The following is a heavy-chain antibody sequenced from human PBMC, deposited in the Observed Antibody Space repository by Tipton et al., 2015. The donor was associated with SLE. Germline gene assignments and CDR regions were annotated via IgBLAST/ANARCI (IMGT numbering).Heavy chain of an antibody. J-gene: IGHJ3*02. CDR3: ARGGPDYGDYFADAFDI. Sequence: QLVQSGAGMNTPGASVKVSCKASGYTFTDYYIHWVRQAPGQGLEWVGIISPSSGNTAYAQKFQGRFSMTRDTYTSTVHMEVSSLRSEDTAVYYCARGGPDYGDYFADAFDIWGQGTVVTVSS. V-gene: IGHV1-46*01. CDR1: GYTFTDYY. D-gene: IGHD4-17*01. CDR2: ISPSSGNT.